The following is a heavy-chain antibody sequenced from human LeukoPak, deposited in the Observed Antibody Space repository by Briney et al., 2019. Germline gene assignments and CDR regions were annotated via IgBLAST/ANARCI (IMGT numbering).Heavy chain of an antibody. Sequence: SVKVPCKASGATSSSFAISWVHQAPGQGLEWMEGIIPIFGTANYAQKFQGRVTITTDESTSTAYMELSSLRSEDTAVYYCASQTGTTTTHYQDWGQGTLVTVSS. J-gene: IGHJ4*02. CDR3: ASQTGTTTTHYQD. V-gene: IGHV1-69*05. D-gene: IGHD1-7*01. CDR1: GATSSSFA. CDR2: IIPIFGTA.